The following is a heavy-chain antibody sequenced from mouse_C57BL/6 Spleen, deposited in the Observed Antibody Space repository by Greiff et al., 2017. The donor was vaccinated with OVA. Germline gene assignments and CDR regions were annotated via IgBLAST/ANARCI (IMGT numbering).Heavy chain of an antibody. D-gene: IGHD2-5*01. CDR2: IDPETGGT. V-gene: IGHV1-15*01. CDR3: TTYSNYVSFAY. J-gene: IGHJ3*01. Sequence: QVQLQQSGAELVRPGASVTLSCKASGYTFTDYEMHWVKQTPVHGLEWIGAIDPETGGTAYNQKFKGKAILTADKSSSTAYMEFRSLTSEDSAVYYCTTYSNYVSFAYWGQGTLVTVSA. CDR1: GYTFTDYE.